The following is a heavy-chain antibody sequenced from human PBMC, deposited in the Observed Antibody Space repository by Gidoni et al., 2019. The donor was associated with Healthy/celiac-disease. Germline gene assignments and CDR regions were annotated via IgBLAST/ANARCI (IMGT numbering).Heavy chain of an antibody. CDR3: AKGQNCTNGVCYRDYYYYYGMDV. J-gene: IGHJ6*02. V-gene: IGHV3-23*01. Sequence: EVQLLESGGGLVQPGGSLRLSCAASGFTFSSYAMSWVRQAPGKGLEWVSAISGSGGSTYYADSVKGRFTISRDNSKNTLYLQMNSLRAEDTAVYYCAKGQNCTNGVCYRDYYYYYGMDVWGQGTTVTVSS. CDR1: GFTFSSYA. D-gene: IGHD2-8*01. CDR2: ISGSGGST.